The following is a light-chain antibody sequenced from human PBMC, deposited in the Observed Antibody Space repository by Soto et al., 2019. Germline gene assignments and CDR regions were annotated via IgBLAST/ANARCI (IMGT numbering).Light chain of an antibody. CDR3: QQYNNWPGT. CDR1: QSVSSN. Sequence: EIVMTQSPATLSVSPGERATLSCRASQSVSSNLAWYQQKPDQAPRLLIYGASTRATGIPARFSGSGSGTEFTLTISSVQSEDFAVYYCQQYNNWPGTFGQGTKVEIK. V-gene: IGKV3-15*01. CDR2: GAS. J-gene: IGKJ1*01.